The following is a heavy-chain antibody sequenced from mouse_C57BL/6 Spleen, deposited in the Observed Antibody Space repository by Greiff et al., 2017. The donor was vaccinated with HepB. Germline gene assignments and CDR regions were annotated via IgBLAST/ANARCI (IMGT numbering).Heavy chain of an antibody. D-gene: IGHD1-1*01. J-gene: IGHJ3*01. V-gene: IGHV1-72*01. Sequence: VQLQQPGAELVKPGASVKLSCKASGYTFTSYWMHWVKQRPGRGLEWIGRIDPNSGGTKYNDKFKSKATLTVDKPSRTAYIQLSSLTSEDSAVYCCARIYGSPPWFAYWGQGTLVTVSA. CDR2: IDPNSGGT. CDR1: GYTFTSYW. CDR3: ARIYGSPPWFAY.